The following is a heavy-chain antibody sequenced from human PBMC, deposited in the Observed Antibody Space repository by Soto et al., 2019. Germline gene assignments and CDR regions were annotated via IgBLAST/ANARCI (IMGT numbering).Heavy chain of an antibody. V-gene: IGHV4-30-2*01. CDR1: GGSISSGGYS. CDR3: ARVPDV. CDR2: IYHSGST. Sequence: QLQLQESGSGLVKPSQTLSLTCAVSGGSISSGGYSWSWIRQPQGKGLEWIGYIYHSGSTYYNPSLKSRGTISVYRSTNQVSLKLSSVTAADPAVYYCARVPDVWGQGTTVTVSS. J-gene: IGHJ6*02.